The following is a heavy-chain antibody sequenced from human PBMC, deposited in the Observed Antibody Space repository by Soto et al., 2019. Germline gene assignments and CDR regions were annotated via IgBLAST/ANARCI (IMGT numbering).Heavy chain of an antibody. V-gene: IGHV1-2*02. Sequence: ASVKVSCKASGYTFTGYYMHWVRQAPGQGLEWMGWIDPNSGGTNYAQKFQGRVTMTRDTSISTAYMELSRLRSDDTAVYYCAREHSSSWNFDYWGQGTLVTVSS. CDR1: GYTFTGYY. D-gene: IGHD6-13*01. CDR3: AREHSSSWNFDY. CDR2: IDPNSGGT. J-gene: IGHJ4*02.